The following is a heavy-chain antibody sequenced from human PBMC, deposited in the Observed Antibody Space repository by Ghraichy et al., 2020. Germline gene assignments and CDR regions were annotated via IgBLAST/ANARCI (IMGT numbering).Heavy chain of an antibody. V-gene: IGHV3-7*03. CDR1: GFIFNTYW. CDR2: INQDGSEK. J-gene: IGHJ3*02. Sequence: GGSLRLSCAASGFIFNTYWMTWVRQAPGKGLEWVANINQDGSEKYYVESVKGRFTISRDNAKNSLYLQMNSLRAEDTAVYYCARPEMATIIGDAFDIWGQGTMVSVSS. CDR3: ARPEMATIIGDAFDI. D-gene: IGHD5-24*01.